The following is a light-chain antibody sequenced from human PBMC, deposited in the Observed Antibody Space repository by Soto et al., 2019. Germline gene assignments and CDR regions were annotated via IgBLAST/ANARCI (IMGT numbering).Light chain of an antibody. Sequence: IVLTRSPGTLSLSPGERATLSCRASQSVSSNHLAWYQQRPGQAPRLLIYGAFIRATGIPDRFSGSGSATDFTLTISRLEPEDFAVYYCQQYGGSATFGQGTKV. CDR3: QQYGGSAT. J-gene: IGKJ1*01. V-gene: IGKV3-20*01. CDR1: QSVSSNH. CDR2: GAF.